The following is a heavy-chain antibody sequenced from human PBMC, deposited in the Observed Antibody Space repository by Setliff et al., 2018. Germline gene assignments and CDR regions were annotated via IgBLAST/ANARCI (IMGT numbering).Heavy chain of an antibody. Sequence: SETLSLTCTVSGGSITSSSYYWGWPRQPPGKGPQWIGSIYYGGSTYYNPSLKSRAAFSIDTSKNQFSLKLTSVTAADTALYYCATDGPAYPLGAFDVWGQGTMGTVSS. CDR3: ATDGPAYPLGAFDV. V-gene: IGHV4-39*01. D-gene: IGHD3-16*01. CDR2: IYYGGST. CDR1: GGSITSSSYY. J-gene: IGHJ3*01.